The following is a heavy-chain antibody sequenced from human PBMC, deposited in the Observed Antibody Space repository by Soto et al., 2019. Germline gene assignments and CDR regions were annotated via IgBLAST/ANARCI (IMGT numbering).Heavy chain of an antibody. D-gene: IGHD1-26*01. V-gene: IGHV3-30*03. CDR1: GFTFSSYG. CDR2: ISYDGSNK. J-gene: IGHJ4*02. CDR3: VGGGSYFDY. Sequence: GGSLRLSCAASGFTFSSYGMHWVRQAPGKGLEWVAVISYDGSNKYYADSVKGRFTISRDNSKNTLYLQMNSLRAEDTAVYYCVGGGSYFDYWGQGTQVTVSS.